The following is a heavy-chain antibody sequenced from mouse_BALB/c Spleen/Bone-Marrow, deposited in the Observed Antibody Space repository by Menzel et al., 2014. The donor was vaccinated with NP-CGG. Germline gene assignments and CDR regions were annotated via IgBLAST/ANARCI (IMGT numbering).Heavy chain of an antibody. CDR2: ISDGGTYT. J-gene: IGHJ3*01. D-gene: IGHD2-14*01. V-gene: IGHV5-4*02. Sequence: EVKLMESGGGLVKPGGSLKLSCAASGFTLSDYYIYWVRQTPEKRLEWVATISDGGTYTYYPDTVKGRFTISRDNAKNNLYLQMNGLKSEDTAMYYCVRDGDYRYACFTYWGQGTLVTVSA. CDR1: GFTLSDYY. CDR3: VRDGDYRYACFTY.